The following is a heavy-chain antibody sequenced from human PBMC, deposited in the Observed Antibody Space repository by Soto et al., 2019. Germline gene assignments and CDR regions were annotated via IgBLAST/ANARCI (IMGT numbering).Heavy chain of an antibody. CDR2: IRGRGSTI. J-gene: IGHJ6*02. CDR1: GFTFSSYG. D-gene: IGHD2-21*01. Sequence: EVQLVESGGDLVQPGGSLRLSCTASGFTFSSYGLIWVRQAPGKGLEGVSYIRGRGSTIYYADSVQGRFTISRDNATHSLYPQTNALRAEDTAAYYCARVPPSLWHYGMDVWGQGATGTVSS. CDR3: ARVPPSLWHYGMDV. V-gene: IGHV3-48*03.